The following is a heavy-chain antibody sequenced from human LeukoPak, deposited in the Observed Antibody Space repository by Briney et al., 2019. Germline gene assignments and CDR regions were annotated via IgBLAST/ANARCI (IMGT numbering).Heavy chain of an antibody. CDR1: GGTFSSYA. V-gene: IGHV1-69*06. CDR3: ARDNSIADRGWWFDP. Sequence: SVKVSCKASGGTFSSYAISWVRQAPGQGLEWMGGIIPIFATANYAQKFQGRVTITADKSTSTAYMELSSLRSDDTAVYYCARDNSIADRGWWFDPWGQGTLVTVSS. CDR2: IIPIFATA. J-gene: IGHJ5*02. D-gene: IGHD4-23*01.